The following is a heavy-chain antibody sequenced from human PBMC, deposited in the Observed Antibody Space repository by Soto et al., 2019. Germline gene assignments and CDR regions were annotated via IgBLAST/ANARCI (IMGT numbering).Heavy chain of an antibody. CDR3: AKGGVGSTSNAFDI. J-gene: IGHJ3*02. Sequence: GGSLRLSCAASGFTFRSYGMHWVRQAPAKGLEWVAVISYDGSNKYYADSVKGRFTISRDDSKNTLYLQMNSLRAEDTAVYYCAKGGVGSTSNAFDIWGQGTMVTVSS. CDR2: ISYDGSNK. D-gene: IGHD1-26*01. V-gene: IGHV3-30*18. CDR1: GFTFRSYG.